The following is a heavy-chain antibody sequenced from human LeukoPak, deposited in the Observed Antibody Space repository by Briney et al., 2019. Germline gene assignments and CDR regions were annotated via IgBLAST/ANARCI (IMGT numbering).Heavy chain of an antibody. CDR2: INPNSGGT. Sequence: ASVKVSCKASGYTFTGYYMHWVRQAPGQGLEWMGRINPNSGGTNYAQKFHGRVTMTRDTSISTAYMELSRLRSDDTAVYYCAREMYYYDSSGYYPSDYWGQGTLVTVSS. D-gene: IGHD3-22*01. CDR3: AREMYYYDSSGYYPSDY. J-gene: IGHJ4*02. V-gene: IGHV1-2*06. CDR1: GYTFTGYY.